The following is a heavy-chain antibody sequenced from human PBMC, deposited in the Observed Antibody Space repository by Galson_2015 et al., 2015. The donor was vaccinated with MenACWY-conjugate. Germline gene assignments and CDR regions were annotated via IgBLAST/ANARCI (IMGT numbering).Heavy chain of an antibody. J-gene: IGHJ4*02. Sequence: SVKVSCKASGYTFTSYGISWVRQAPGQGLEWMGWISAYNGNTNYAQKLQGRVTMTTDTSTSTAYMELRSLRSDDTAVYYCARDNVDDSSGYEIDYWGQGTLVTVSS. V-gene: IGHV1-18*01. CDR1: GYTFTSYG. D-gene: IGHD3-22*01. CDR3: ARDNVDDSSGYEIDY. CDR2: ISAYNGNT.